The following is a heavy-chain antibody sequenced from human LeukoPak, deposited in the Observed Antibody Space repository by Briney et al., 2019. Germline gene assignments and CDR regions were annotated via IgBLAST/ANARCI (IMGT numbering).Heavy chain of an antibody. CDR3: ARAGYCSSTSCYHQPNNWFDP. Sequence: ASVKVSCKASGYTFTSYSISWVRQAPGQGLEWMGWISAYNGNTNYAQKLQGRVTMTTDTSTSTAYMELRSLRSDDTAVYYCARAGYCSSTSCYHQPNNWFDPWGQGTLVTVSS. CDR1: GYTFTSYS. D-gene: IGHD2-2*01. CDR2: ISAYNGNT. J-gene: IGHJ5*02. V-gene: IGHV1-18*01.